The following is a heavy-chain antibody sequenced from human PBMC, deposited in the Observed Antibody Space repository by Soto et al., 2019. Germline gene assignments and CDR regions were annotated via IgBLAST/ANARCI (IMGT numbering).Heavy chain of an antibody. V-gene: IGHV3-23*01. D-gene: IGHD2-21*02. CDR3: ARSGGDYNYYYDMDV. CDR1: AFTFKFYA. J-gene: IGHJ6*02. Sequence: GGSLRLSCAASAFTFKFYAMSWVRQAPGKGLEWVSAITGSGGDTYYADSVKGRFTISRDNSKNTLYLQMNSLGAEDTAVYYCARSGGDYNYYYDMDVWGQGTTVTVSS. CDR2: ITGSGGDT.